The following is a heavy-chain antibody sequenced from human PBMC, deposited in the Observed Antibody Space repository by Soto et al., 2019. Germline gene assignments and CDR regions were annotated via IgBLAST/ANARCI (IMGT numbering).Heavy chain of an antibody. CDR3: ARVDCSGGSCYSGPSLFDY. J-gene: IGHJ4*02. Sequence: EVQLVESGGGLVQPGGSLRLSCAASGFTFSSYWMSWVRQAPGKGLEWVANIKQDGSEKYYVDSVKGRFTISRDNAKNSLYLQMNSLRPEDTAVYYCARVDCSGGSCYSGPSLFDYWGQGTLVTVSS. CDR2: IKQDGSEK. D-gene: IGHD2-15*01. CDR1: GFTFSSYW. V-gene: IGHV3-7*01.